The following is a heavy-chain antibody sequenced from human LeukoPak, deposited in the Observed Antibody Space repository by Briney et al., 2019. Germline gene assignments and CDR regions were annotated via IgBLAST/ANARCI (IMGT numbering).Heavy chain of an antibody. CDR1: GGSFSGYY. CDR3: ARGGQWLRPFDY. Sequence: SETLSLTCAVYGGSFSGYYWSWIRQPPGKGLEWIGEINHSGSTNYNPSLESRVTISVDTSKNQFSLKLSSVTAADTAVYYCARGGQWLRPFDYWGQGTLVTVSS. J-gene: IGHJ4*02. D-gene: IGHD5-12*01. CDR2: INHSGST. V-gene: IGHV4-34*01.